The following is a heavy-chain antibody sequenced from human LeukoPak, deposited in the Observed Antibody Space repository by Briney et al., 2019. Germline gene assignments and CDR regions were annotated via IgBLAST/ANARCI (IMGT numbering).Heavy chain of an antibody. Sequence: SETLSLTCSVSGYSISSAYYWGWIRQPPGKGLEWIGTMYHSGSTNYNPSLKSRVTISVDTSKNQFSLKLSSVTAADTAVYYCARVFWSGYYRGRSDHYYYYMDVWGKGTTVTVSS. J-gene: IGHJ6*03. V-gene: IGHV4-38-2*02. CDR2: MYHSGST. CDR3: ARVFWSGYYRGRSDHYYYYMDV. D-gene: IGHD3-3*01. CDR1: GYSISSAYY.